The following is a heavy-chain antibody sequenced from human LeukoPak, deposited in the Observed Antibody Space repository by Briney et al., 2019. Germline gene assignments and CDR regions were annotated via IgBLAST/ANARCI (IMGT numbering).Heavy chain of an antibody. CDR2: ISSDSDTI. V-gene: IGHV3-48*02. D-gene: IGHD3-9*01. CDR3: VRGGDMVIISSFDF. J-gene: IGHJ4*02. CDR1: GFTFSSYA. Sequence: GGSLRLSCAASGFTFSSYAMSWVRQAPGKGLDWVSYISSDSDTIYYADSVKGRFTISRDNAKNSLSLQMNSLRDEDTAVYYCVRGGDMVIISSFDFWGQGTLVTVSS.